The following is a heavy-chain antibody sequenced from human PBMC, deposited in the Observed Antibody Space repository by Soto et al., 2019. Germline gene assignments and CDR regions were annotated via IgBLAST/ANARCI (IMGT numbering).Heavy chain of an antibody. D-gene: IGHD3-16*01. CDR1: GFTFSSYG. Sequence: QVQLVESGGGVVQPGRSLRLSCAASGFTFSSYGMHWVRQAPGKGLEWVAVIWYDGSNKYFADSVRGRFTISRDNSRNALYLQMNSLRAEDTAVYYCVREGGNDDYIWGRYFDYWGQGTLVTVSS. CDR3: VREGGNDDYIWGRYFDY. CDR2: IWYDGSNK. J-gene: IGHJ4*02. V-gene: IGHV3-33*01.